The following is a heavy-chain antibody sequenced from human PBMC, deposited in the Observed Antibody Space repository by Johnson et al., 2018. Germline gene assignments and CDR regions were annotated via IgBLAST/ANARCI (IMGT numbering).Heavy chain of an antibody. CDR3: ARDTVYAFDL. CDR1: GFTFSSSS. J-gene: IGHJ3*01. Sequence: VQLVESGGGLVQXGGSXRLXCAASGFTFSSSSINWVRQAPGKGLEWVSYITGSSSNINYADSVKGRFTISRDNAKNSVYLQMNSLRGEDTAVYYCARDTVYAFDLWGQGTMVTVSS. CDR2: ITGSSSNI. D-gene: IGHD4-11*01. V-gene: IGHV3-48*01.